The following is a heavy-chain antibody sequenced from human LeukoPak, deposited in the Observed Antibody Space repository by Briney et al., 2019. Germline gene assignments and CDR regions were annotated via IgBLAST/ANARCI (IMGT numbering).Heavy chain of an antibody. CDR2: INHSGST. CDR3: ARDLDYYDSSGGED. CDR1: GGSISSGDYY. J-gene: IGHJ4*02. D-gene: IGHD3-22*01. V-gene: IGHV4-39*07. Sequence: SETLSLTCTVSGGSISSGDYYWSWIRQPPGKGLEWIGEINHSGSTNYNPSLKSRVTISVDTSKNQFSLKLSSVTAADTAVYYCARDLDYYDSSGGEDWGQGTLVTVSS.